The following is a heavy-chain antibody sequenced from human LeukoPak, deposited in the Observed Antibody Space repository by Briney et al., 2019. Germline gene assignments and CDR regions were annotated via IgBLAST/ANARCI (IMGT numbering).Heavy chain of an antibody. CDR3: ARAAPRSGSYNDAFDI. CDR2: IYSSGST. CDR1: GGSISSYH. J-gene: IGHJ3*02. D-gene: IGHD5-12*01. Sequence: PSGTLSLTCTVSGGSISSYHWSWIRQSAGEGLEWIGRIYSSGSTRYNPPLQSRVTMSVDTSKNQLSLKLSAVTAADTAVYFCARAAPRSGSYNDAFDIWGQGTLVTVSS. V-gene: IGHV4-4*07.